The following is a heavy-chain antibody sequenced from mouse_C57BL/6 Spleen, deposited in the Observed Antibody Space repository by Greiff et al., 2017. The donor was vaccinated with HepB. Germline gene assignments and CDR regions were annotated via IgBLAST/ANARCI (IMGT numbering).Heavy chain of an antibody. CDR1: GYTFTDYY. Sequence: EVQLQQSRPELVKPGASVKISCKASGYTFTDYYMNWVKQSHGKSLEWIGDINPNNGGTSYNQKFKGKATLTVDKSSSTAYMELRSLTSEDSAVYYCARPITTVGGWYVDVWGTGTTVTVSS. J-gene: IGHJ1*03. D-gene: IGHD1-1*01. CDR3: ARPITTVGGWYVDV. V-gene: IGHV1-26*01. CDR2: INPNNGGT.